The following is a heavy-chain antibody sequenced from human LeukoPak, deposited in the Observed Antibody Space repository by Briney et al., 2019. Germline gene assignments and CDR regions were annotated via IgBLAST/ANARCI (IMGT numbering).Heavy chain of an antibody. CDR2: IIPILGIA. Sequence: GSSVKVSCKASGGTFSSYAISWVRQAPGQGLEWMGRIIPILGIANYAQKFQGRVTITADKSTSTAYMELSSLRSEDTAVYYCARDFPRPDYYGSGSQPFDYWGQGTLVTVSS. V-gene: IGHV1-69*04. D-gene: IGHD3-10*01. CDR3: ARDFPRPDYYGSGSQPFDY. CDR1: GGTFSSYA. J-gene: IGHJ4*02.